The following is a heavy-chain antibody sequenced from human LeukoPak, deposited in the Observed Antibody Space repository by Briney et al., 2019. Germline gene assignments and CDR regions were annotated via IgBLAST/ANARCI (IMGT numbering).Heavy chain of an antibody. CDR3: ARDRGVPRPYYFDQ. Sequence: SETLSLTCTVSGGSVRSSSYYWGCIRQPPGKGLEWIGSVHYNGSTCYNPSLGGRVIMSIDTSKNQFSLKLTSVTAADTAMYYCARDRGVPRPYYFDQWGQGTLVTLSS. J-gene: IGHJ4*02. V-gene: IGHV4-39*07. D-gene: IGHD3-10*01. CDR2: VHYNGST. CDR1: GGSVRSSSYY.